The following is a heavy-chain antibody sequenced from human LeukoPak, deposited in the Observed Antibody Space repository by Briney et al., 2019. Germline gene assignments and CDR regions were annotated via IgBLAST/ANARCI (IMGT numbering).Heavy chain of an antibody. V-gene: IGHV4-59*01. CDR3: ATLTGGDDAFDI. CDR1: GFTFSSYG. J-gene: IGHJ3*02. CDR2: IFYTGST. D-gene: IGHD4-23*01. Sequence: GSLRLSCAASGFTFSSYGMHWVRQPPGKGLEWIGYIFYTGSTNYNPSLKSRVTISVLTSKNRFSLKLSSVTAADTAVYYCATLTGGDDAFDIWGQGTMVTVSS.